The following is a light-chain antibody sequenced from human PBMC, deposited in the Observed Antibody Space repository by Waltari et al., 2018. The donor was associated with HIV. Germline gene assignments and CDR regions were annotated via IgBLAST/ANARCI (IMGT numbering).Light chain of an antibody. CDR1: SSNIGNNP. J-gene: IGLJ2*01. Sequence: QSVLTQPPSASGTPGQRVTISCSGSSSNIGNNPVEWYQQLPGTAPKLLSYSKNQRPSGVPDRISGSKSGTSASLAIGGLQSDDEADYYCASWEDSLHGPVFGGGTKLTVL. CDR2: SKN. CDR3: ASWEDSLHGPV. V-gene: IGLV1-44*01.